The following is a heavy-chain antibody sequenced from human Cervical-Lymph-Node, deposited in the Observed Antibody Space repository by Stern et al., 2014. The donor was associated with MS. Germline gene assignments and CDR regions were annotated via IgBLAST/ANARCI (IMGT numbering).Heavy chain of an antibody. CDR2: INTANGDT. Sequence: VQLVQSGAEVKKPVASVKVSCKASGYTFTSYAIHWVRQAPGQRLEWMGRINTANGDTYYSEKFQGRVTFTRDTSANTAYMELFSLTSEDTTVYYCGRGQQSFDPWGQGTLVTVSA. V-gene: IGHV1-3*04. CDR1: GYTFTSYA. D-gene: IGHD6-13*01. J-gene: IGHJ5*02. CDR3: GRGQQSFDP.